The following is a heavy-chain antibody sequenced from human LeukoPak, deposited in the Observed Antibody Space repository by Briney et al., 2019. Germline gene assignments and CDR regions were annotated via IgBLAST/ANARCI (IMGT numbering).Heavy chain of an antibody. CDR1: GGSISSSSYY. Sequence: SETLSLTCTVSGGSISSSSYYWGWIRQPPGKGLEWIGSICYSGSTYYNPSLKSRVTISVDTSKNQFSLKLSSVTAADTAVYYCARISTRAFDIWGQGTMVTVSS. CDR2: ICYSGST. CDR3: ARISTRAFDI. V-gene: IGHV4-39*07. J-gene: IGHJ3*02. D-gene: IGHD2/OR15-2a*01.